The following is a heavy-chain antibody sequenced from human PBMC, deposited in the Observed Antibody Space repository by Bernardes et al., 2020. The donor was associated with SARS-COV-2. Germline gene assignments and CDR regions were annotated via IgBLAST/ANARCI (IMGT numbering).Heavy chain of an antibody. CDR2: IKSKADGGTT. V-gene: IGHV3-15*01. D-gene: IGHD1-26*01. Sequence: VGSLRLSCAASGFTFKNVWMTWVRQAPGKGLEWVGHIKSKADGGTTDYAAPVKDRFTISRDDSKNMLSLQMNSLKTEDTGVYYSTTGEGNPWGQGTLVTVSS. CDR1: GFTFKNVW. CDR3: TTGEGNP. J-gene: IGHJ5*02.